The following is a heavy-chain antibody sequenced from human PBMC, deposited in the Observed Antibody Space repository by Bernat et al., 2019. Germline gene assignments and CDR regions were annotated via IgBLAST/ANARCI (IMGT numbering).Heavy chain of an antibody. V-gene: IGHV4-39*01. CDR3: ARLEYYDFWSGPGYFDY. J-gene: IGHJ4*02. CDR2: IYYSGST. Sequence: QLQLQESGPGLVKPSETLSLTCTVSGGSISSSSYYWGWIRQPPGKGLEWIGSIYYSGSTYYNPSLKSRVTISVETSKNQFSLKLGSVTAADTAVYYCARLEYYDFWSGPGYFDYWGQGTLVTVSS. D-gene: IGHD3-3*01. CDR1: GGSISSSSYY.